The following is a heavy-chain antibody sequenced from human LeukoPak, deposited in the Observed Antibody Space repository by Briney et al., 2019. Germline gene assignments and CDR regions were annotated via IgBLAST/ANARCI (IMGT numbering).Heavy chain of an antibody. V-gene: IGHV3-64D*06. Sequence: GGSLRLSCSASGFTFSSNAMHWVRQAPGKGLEYVSAISSSGGGTYYADSVKGRFTISRDNSKNTLYLQMSSLRAEDTAVYYCVKYSNSCYDPWGQGTLVTVSS. CDR1: GFTFSSNA. J-gene: IGHJ5*02. CDR2: ISSSGGGT. CDR3: VKYSNSCYDP. D-gene: IGHD6-13*01.